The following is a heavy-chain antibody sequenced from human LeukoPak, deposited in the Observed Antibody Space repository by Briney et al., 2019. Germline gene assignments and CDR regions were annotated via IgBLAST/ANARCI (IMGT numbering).Heavy chain of an antibody. J-gene: IGHJ4*02. CDR2: TYYRSQWYS. CDR3: PRGSYGLGGFWDYYFDY. Sequence: SQTLSLTCAISGDXVSSNNAVWAWIRQSPSTGLEWWGRTYYRSQWYSDYAGSVRSRININPDTSKNQFSLQLNSVTPEDTAVYYCPRGSYGLGGFWDYYFDYWGQGTLVTVSS. CDR1: GDXVSSNNAV. D-gene: IGHD3-10*01. V-gene: IGHV6-1*01.